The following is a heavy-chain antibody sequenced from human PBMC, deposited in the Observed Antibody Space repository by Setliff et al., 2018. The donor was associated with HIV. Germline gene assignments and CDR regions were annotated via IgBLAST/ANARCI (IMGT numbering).Heavy chain of an antibody. J-gene: IGHJ4*02. CDR1: GFTFSSYW. D-gene: IGHD5-18*01. Sequence: GSLRLSCAASGFTFSSYWMHWVRQAPGKGLVWVSRLNTDGSSTKYADSVKGRFTNSRDNSKNTLYLQMNSLRAEDTAVYYCAKDFLPSLLVDTSHFDYWGQGTLVTVSS. CDR2: LNTDGSST. CDR3: AKDFLPSLLVDTSHFDY. V-gene: IGHV3-74*03.